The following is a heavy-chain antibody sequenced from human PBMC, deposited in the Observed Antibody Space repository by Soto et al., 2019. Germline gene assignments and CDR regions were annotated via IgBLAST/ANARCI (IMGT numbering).Heavy chain of an antibody. CDR3: ARDILGGIAAAGDLYYYYYGMDV. CDR1: GYTFTSYG. D-gene: IGHD6-13*01. J-gene: IGHJ6*02. V-gene: IGHV1-46*01. Sequence: ASVKVSCKASGYTFTSYGISWVRQAPGQGLEWMGIINPSGGSTSYAQKFQGRVTMTRDTSTSTVYMELSSLRSEDTAVYYCARDILGGIAAAGDLYYYYYGMDVWGQGTTVTVSS. CDR2: INPSGGST.